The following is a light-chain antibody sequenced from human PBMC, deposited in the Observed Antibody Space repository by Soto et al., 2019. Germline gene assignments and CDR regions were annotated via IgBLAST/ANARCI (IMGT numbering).Light chain of an antibody. J-gene: IGLJ2*01. CDR2: SND. CDR3: APWDYNLNGVV. Sequence: QSVLTQPPSASGTPGQRVSISCSGGSSNIGSTSVDWYQQVPGMAPKLLIYSNDQRPSGVPDRISGSKSGTSGSLVISGLQAEDEADYFCAPWDYNLNGVVVGGGTQLTVL. V-gene: IGLV1-44*01. CDR1: SSNIGSTS.